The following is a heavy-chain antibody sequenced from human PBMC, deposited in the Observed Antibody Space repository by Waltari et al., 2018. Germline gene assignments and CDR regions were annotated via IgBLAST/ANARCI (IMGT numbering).Heavy chain of an antibody. CDR1: GFTFSTYW. CDR3: TVHARAFDY. CDR2: INGVGSST. Sequence: EVQLVESGGGLVQPGGSLRLSCAASGFTFSTYWMHWVRQAPGKGLVWVSHINGVGSSTTYADSVEGRFTISRDNAKNTLYLQMNSLRADDTAVYYCTVHARAFDYRGQGTLVTVSS. V-gene: IGHV3-74*02. J-gene: IGHJ4*02.